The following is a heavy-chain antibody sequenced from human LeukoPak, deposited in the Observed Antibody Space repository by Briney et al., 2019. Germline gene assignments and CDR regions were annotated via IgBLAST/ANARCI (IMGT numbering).Heavy chain of an antibody. D-gene: IGHD1-26*01. CDR1: GGSFSGYY. CDR2: INHSGST. V-gene: IGHV4-34*01. J-gene: IGHJ4*02. CDR3: ARDEGYSGSYYGY. Sequence: SETLSLTCAVYGGSFSGYYWSWIRQPPGKGREWIGEINHSGSTNYNPSHKSRVTISVDTSKNQFSLKLSSVTAADTAVYYCARDEGYSGSYYGYWGQGTLVTVSS.